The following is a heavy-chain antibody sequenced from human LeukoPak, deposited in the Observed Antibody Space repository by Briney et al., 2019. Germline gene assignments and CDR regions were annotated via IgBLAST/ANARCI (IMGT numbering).Heavy chain of an antibody. V-gene: IGHV3-73*01. CDR2: IRSKANSYAT. Sequence: GGSLRLSCAVAGFTFSGSAIHWVRQATGEGLEWVGRIRSKANSYATIYAASVRGRFTISRDDSKNMAYLHMNTLKTEDTALYYCTRHAKDYSDSSGYLREDFDYWGQGTLVTVSS. CDR3: TRHAKDYSDSSGYLREDFDY. D-gene: IGHD3-22*01. J-gene: IGHJ4*02. CDR1: GFTFSGSA.